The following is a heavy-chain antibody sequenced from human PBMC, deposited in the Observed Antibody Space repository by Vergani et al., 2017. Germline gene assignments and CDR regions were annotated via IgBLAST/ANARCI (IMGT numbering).Heavy chain of an antibody. Sequence: QVQLVQSGAEVKKPGASVKVSCKASGYTFTGYYMHWVRQAPGQGLGWMGWINPNSGGTNYAQRFQGRVTMTRDTSISTAYMELSRLRSDDTAVYYCAREGLVLRYFDWSGSGMDVWGQGTTVTVSS. CDR1: GYTFTGYY. CDR2: INPNSGGT. CDR3: AREGLVLRYFDWSGSGMDV. J-gene: IGHJ6*02. V-gene: IGHV1-2*02. D-gene: IGHD3-9*01.